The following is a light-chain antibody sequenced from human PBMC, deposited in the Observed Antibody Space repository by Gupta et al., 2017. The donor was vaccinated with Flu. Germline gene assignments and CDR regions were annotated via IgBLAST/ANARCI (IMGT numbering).Light chain of an antibody. V-gene: IGKV4-1*01. J-gene: IGKJ1*01. CDR3: HQYHSTPWT. CDR2: WAS. CDR1: QSVLFSSNNKNY. Sequence: DIVLTQSPDSLAVSLGERASINCRSSQSVLFSSNNKNYLVWYQQKPGQPPKLLIYWASTRESGVPDRFSGSGSGTDFTLTISSLQAEDVAVYYCHQYHSTPWTFGQGTRVEI.